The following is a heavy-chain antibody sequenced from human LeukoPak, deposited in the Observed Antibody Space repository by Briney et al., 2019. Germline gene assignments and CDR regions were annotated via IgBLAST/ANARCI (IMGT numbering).Heavy chain of an antibody. D-gene: IGHD1-1*01. CDR2: IYYSGST. J-gene: IGHJ4*02. CDR1: GGSISNDY. CDR3: ARLNWPLYDTDFDY. Sequence: SETLSLTCTVSGGSISNDYWSWIRQPPGKGLEWIGSIYYSGSTYYNPSLKSRVTISVDTSKNQFSLKLSSVTAADTAVYYCARLNWPLYDTDFDYWGQGTLVTVSS. V-gene: IGHV4-39*01.